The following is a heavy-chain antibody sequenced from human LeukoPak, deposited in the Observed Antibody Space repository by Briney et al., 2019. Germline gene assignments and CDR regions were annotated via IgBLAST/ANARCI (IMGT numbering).Heavy chain of an antibody. CDR1: GYTFIDYY. CDR3: ARTNAAYYFDY. D-gene: IGHD2-8*01. CDR2: INPDSGAA. V-gene: IGHV1-2*02. Sequence: ASVKVSCKPSGYTFIDYYIHWVRQAPGHELVWMGGINPDSGAANYAQNFQGRVTMTRDTSISTAYMELSGLRSDDTAVYYCARTNAAYYFDYWGQGALVTVSS. J-gene: IGHJ4*02.